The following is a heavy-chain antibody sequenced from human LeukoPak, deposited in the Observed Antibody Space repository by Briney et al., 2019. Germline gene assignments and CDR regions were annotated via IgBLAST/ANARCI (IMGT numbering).Heavy chain of an antibody. V-gene: IGHV3-23*01. CDR2: IRGSGGST. D-gene: IGHD3-3*01. CDR3: AKVHYYDFWSGYYYIDY. Sequence: PGGSLRLSCAASGFTFSSYAMSWVRQAPGKGLEWVSAIRGSGGSTYYADSVKGRFTISRDNSKNTLYLQMNSLRAEDTAVYYCAKVHYYDFWSGYYYIDYWGQGTLVTVSS. J-gene: IGHJ4*02. CDR1: GFTFSSYA.